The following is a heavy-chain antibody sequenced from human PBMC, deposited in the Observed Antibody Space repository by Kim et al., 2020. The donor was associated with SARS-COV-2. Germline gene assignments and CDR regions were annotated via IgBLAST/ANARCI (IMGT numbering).Heavy chain of an antibody. J-gene: IGHJ4*02. D-gene: IGHD6-19*01. V-gene: IGHV6-1*01. Sequence: SDYAVSVKSRITINPVTSKNQFSLQLTSVTPEDTAFYYCVRYSGWYYFDYWGQGTLVTVSS. CDR2: S. CDR3: VRYSGWYYFDY.